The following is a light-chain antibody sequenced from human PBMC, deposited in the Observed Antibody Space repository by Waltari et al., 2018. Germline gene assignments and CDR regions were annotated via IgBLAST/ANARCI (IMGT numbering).Light chain of an antibody. V-gene: IGLV1-51*02. J-gene: IGLJ7*01. CDR2: ENT. Sequence: QSVLTQPPSVSAAPGQRVTISCSGGSSNIGNNYVSWYRQFPGTAPKLLIYENTERPSGIPCRCPGSKPGTSATLHITGLQAGDEADYYCGTWDSSLSGAVFGGGTHLTVL. CDR3: GTWDSSLSGAV. CDR1: SSNIGNNY.